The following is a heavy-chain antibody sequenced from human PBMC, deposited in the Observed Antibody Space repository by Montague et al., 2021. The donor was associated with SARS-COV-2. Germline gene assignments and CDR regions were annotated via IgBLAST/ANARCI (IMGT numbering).Heavy chain of an antibody. D-gene: IGHD2/OR15-2a*01. CDR1: GGSISSSNW. CDR3: ARDVFYAGNYNWFDP. J-gene: IGHJ5*02. CDR2: IYHSGST. Sequence: SETLSLTCAVSGGSISSSNWWSWVRQPPGKVLELIGEIYHSGSTNYHPSLKSRVTISVDKSKNQFSLKLSSVTAADTAVYYCARDVFYAGNYNWFDPWGQGTLVTVSP. V-gene: IGHV4-4*02.